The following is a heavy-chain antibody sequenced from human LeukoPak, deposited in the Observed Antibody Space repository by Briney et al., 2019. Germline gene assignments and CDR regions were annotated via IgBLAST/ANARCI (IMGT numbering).Heavy chain of an antibody. Sequence: SETLSLTCTVSGGSISSGGYYWRWIRQHPGKGLEWIGYIYYSGSTYYNPSLKSRVTISVDTSKNQFSLKLSSVTAADTAVYYCAREVVVKRAYDAFDIWGQGTMVTVSS. D-gene: IGHD2-2*01. CDR1: GGSISSGGYY. V-gene: IGHV4-30-4*08. J-gene: IGHJ3*02. CDR2: IYYSGST. CDR3: AREVVVKRAYDAFDI.